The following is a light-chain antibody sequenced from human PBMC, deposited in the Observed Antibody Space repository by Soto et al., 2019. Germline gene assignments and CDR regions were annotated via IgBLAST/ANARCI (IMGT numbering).Light chain of an antibody. CDR1: QSISDF. V-gene: IGKV3-11*01. Sequence: VLTQSPATLSLSPGERATLSCRASQSISDFAAWYQQKPGQAPRLLIYDTSLRATGVPARFSGSGSGTDFTLTISGLETEDFAVYYCQQRSNWPSSITFGQGTRLEI. J-gene: IGKJ5*01. CDR2: DTS. CDR3: QQRSNWPSSIT.